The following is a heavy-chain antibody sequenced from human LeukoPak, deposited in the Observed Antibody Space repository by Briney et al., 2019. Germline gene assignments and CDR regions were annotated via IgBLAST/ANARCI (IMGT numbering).Heavy chain of an antibody. CDR1: GFTFSSYS. CDR3: AREGQPGIASYYFDY. V-gene: IGHV3-21*04. Sequence: GGSLRLSCAASGFTFSSYSMIWVRQAPGKGLEWVSSISHSSSYIYYADSVKGRFTVSRDNAKNSLCLQMNSLRAEDTAVYYCAREGQPGIASYYFDYWGQGTLVTVSS. CDR2: ISHSSSYI. J-gene: IGHJ4*02. D-gene: IGHD6-13*01.